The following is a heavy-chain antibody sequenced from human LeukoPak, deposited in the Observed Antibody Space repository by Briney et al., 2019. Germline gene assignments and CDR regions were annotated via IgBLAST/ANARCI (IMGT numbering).Heavy chain of an antibody. D-gene: IGHD3-22*01. V-gene: IGHV3-7*01. CDR2: IKQDGSEK. CDR1: GFTFSSYW. Sequence: SGGSLRLSCAASGFTFSSYWMSWVRQAPGKGLEWVANIKQDGSEKYYVDSVKGRFTISRDNAKNSLYLQMNSLRAEDTAVYYCALTPPDYYDPPIYFDYWGQGTLVTVSS. CDR3: ALTPPDYYDPPIYFDY. J-gene: IGHJ4*02.